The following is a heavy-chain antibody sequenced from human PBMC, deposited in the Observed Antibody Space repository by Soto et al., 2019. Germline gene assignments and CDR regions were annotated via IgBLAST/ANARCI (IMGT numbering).Heavy chain of an antibody. V-gene: IGHV1-2*04. Sequence: ASVKVSCKASGYTFTGYYMHWVRQAPGQGLEWMGWINPNSGGTNYAQKFQGWVTMTRDTSISTAYMELSRLRSDDTAVYYCATDNSGIAAAGTFGAIDDWGQGTLVTVSS. D-gene: IGHD6-13*01. CDR3: ATDNSGIAAAGTFGAIDD. CDR2: INPNSGGT. CDR1: GYTFTGYY. J-gene: IGHJ4*02.